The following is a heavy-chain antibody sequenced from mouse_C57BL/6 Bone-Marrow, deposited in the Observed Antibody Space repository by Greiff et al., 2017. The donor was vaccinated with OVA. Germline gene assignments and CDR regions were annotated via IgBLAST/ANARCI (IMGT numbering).Heavy chain of an antibody. J-gene: IGHJ1*03. Sequence: VQLQQSGAELVRPGASVKLSCTASGFNIKDDYMHWVKQRPEQGLEWIGWIDPENGDTEYASKFQGKATITADTSSNTAYLQLSSLTSEDTAVYYCTTYRSTTVRGFDVWGTGTTVTVSS. CDR1: GFNIKDDY. D-gene: IGHD1-1*01. CDR2: IDPENGDT. V-gene: IGHV14-4*01. CDR3: TTYRSTTVRGFDV.